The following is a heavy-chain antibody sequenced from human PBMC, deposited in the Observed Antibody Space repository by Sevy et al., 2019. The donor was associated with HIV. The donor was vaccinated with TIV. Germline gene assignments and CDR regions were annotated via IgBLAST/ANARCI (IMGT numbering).Heavy chain of an antibody. J-gene: IGHJ4*02. CDR2: ISWDGGST. Sequence: GGSLRLSCAASGFTFDDHTMHWVRQPPGKGLEWVSHISWDGGSTYYADSVKGRFTISRDNSKNSLFLQMNSLGAEDTALYYCAKDMASEGGGAYYFDYWGQGTLVTVSS. CDR1: GFTFDDHT. V-gene: IGHV3-43*01. CDR3: AKDMASEGGGAYYFDY. D-gene: IGHD3-16*01.